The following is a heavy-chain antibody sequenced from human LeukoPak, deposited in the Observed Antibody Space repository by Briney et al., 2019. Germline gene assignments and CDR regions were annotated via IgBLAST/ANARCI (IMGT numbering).Heavy chain of an antibody. V-gene: IGHV1-18*01. D-gene: IGHD2-15*01. Sequence: ASVKVSCKASGYTFTSYGISWVRQAPGQGLERMGWISAYNGNTNYAQKLQGRVTMTTDTSTSTAYMELRSLRSDDTTVYYCAREAPEYCSGGSCYFGYWGQGTLVTVSS. CDR2: ISAYNGNT. CDR3: AREAPEYCSGGSCYFGY. CDR1: GYTFTSYG. J-gene: IGHJ4*02.